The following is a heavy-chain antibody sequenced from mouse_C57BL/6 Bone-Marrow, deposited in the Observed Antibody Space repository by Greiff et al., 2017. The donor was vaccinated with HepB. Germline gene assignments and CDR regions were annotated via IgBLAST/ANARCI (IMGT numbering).Heavy chain of an antibody. CDR3: ARHEVYYGSPLAY. D-gene: IGHD1-1*01. J-gene: IGHJ3*01. Sequence: EVKLMESGGGLVQPGGSLKFSCAASGFTFSDYYMYWVRQTPEKRLEWVAYISNGGGSTYYPDTVKGRFTISRDNAKNTLYLQMSRLKSEDTAMYYCARHEVYYGSPLAYWGQGTLVTVSA. CDR2: ISNGGGST. CDR1: GFTFSDYY. V-gene: IGHV5-12*01.